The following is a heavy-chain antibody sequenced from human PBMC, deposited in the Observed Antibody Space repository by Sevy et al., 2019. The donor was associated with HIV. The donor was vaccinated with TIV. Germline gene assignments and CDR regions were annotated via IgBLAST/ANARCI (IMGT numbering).Heavy chain of an antibody. CDR1: GFTVSDNY. CDR2: IDSDGSA. J-gene: IGHJ6*02. D-gene: IGHD3-22*01. CDR3: ARDRYYDASGYYYYYYGMDV. V-gene: IGHV3-66*01. Sequence: GGSLRLSCAASGFTVSDNYMAWVRLAPGKGLEWVSLIDSDGSAYYADSVKGRFTISRDNVKNTLYLQINALRAEDTSLYFCARDRYYDASGYYYYYYGMDVWGQGTTVTVSS.